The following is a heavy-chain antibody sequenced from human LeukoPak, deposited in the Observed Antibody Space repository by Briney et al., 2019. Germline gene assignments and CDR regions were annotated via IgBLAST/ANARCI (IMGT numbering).Heavy chain of an antibody. CDR1: GGSFSGYY. J-gene: IGHJ4*02. CDR2: INHSGST. D-gene: IGHD3-22*01. Sequence: SETLSLTCAVYGGSFSGYYWSWIRQPPGKGLEWIGEINHSGSTNYNPSHKSRVTISVDTSKSQFSLKLSSVTAADTAVYYCARRKPGYYYLFDYWGQGTLVTVSS. V-gene: IGHV4-34*01. CDR3: ARRKPGYYYLFDY.